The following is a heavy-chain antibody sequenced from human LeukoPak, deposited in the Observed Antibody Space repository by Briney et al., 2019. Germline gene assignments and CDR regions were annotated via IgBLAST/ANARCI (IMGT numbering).Heavy chain of an antibody. J-gene: IGHJ4*02. CDR3: ARDLDPGSSGPPR. CDR1: GGTFSSYA. D-gene: IGHD3-22*01. Sequence: GVSVKVSCKASGGTFSSYAISWVRQAPGQGLEWMGGIIPIFGTANYAQKFQGRVTITTDESTSTAYVELSSLRSEDTAVYYCARDLDPGSSGPPRWGQGTLVTVSS. CDR2: IIPIFGTA. V-gene: IGHV1-69*05.